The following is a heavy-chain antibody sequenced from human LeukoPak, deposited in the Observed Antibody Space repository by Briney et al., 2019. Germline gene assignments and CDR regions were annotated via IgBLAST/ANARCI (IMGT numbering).Heavy chain of an antibody. J-gene: IGHJ3*02. CDR1: GFTFSDYY. CDR2: ISSSGSTI. Sequence: PGGSLRLSCAASGFTFSDYYMSWIRKAPGKGLEWVSYISSSGSTIYYADAVKGRFTISRDNAKNSLYLQMNSLRAEDTAVYYCAGEKNWFNRGAFDIWGQGTMVTVSS. D-gene: IGHD3-9*01. V-gene: IGHV3-11*04. CDR3: AGEKNWFNRGAFDI.